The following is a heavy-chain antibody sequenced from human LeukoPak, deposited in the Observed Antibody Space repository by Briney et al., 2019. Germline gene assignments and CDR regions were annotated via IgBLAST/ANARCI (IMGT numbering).Heavy chain of an antibody. D-gene: IGHD6-19*01. J-gene: IGHJ4*02. CDR3: ARDLGGKRYSSGWYTFDY. Sequence: ASVKVSCKASGYTFTSYDINWVRQATGQGLELMGWMNPNSGNTGYAQKFQGRVTMTTDTSTSTAYMELRSLRSDDTAVYYCARDLGGKRYSSGWYTFDYWGQGTLVTVSS. CDR2: MNPNSGNT. CDR1: GYTFTSYD. V-gene: IGHV1-8*01.